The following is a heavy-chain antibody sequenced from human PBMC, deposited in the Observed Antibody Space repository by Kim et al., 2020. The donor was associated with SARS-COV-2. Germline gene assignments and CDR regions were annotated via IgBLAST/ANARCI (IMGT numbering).Heavy chain of an antibody. J-gene: IGHJ5*02. CDR3: ARGRYCTGGVCHGWFDP. D-gene: IGHD2-8*02. V-gene: IGHV1-3*01. Sequence: ASVKVSCKASGYTFTSYAMHWVRQAPGQRLEWMGWINAGNGNTKYSQKFQGRVTITRDTSASTAYMELSSLRSEDTAVYYCARGRYCTGGVCHGWFDPWGQGTLVTVSS. CDR2: INAGNGNT. CDR1: GYTFTSYA.